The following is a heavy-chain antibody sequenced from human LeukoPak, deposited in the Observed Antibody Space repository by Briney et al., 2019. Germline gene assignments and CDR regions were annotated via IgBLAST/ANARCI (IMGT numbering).Heavy chain of an antibody. CDR2: IYSGGST. D-gene: IGHD4-17*01. CDR3: ATGLQTTLSSMGDY. V-gene: IGHV3-66*01. Sequence: GGSLRLSCAASGFTVSSNYMSWVRQAPGKGLEWVSVIYSGGSTYYADSVRGRFTISRDNSKNTLYLQMNSLRAEDTAVYYCATGLQTTLSSMGDYWGQGTLVTVSS. J-gene: IGHJ4*02. CDR1: GFTVSSNY.